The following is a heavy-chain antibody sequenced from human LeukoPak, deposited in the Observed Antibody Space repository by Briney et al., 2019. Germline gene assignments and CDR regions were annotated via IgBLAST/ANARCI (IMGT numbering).Heavy chain of an antibody. V-gene: IGHV3-7*03. J-gene: IGHJ4*02. Sequence: GGSLRLSCAASGFTFSTSWMSWVRQVPGKGLEWVANIKKDGSETYYVDSVKGRFSISRDNAKNSLYLQMNSLRVEDTAVYYCVRDSGWFHFDYWGQGILVTVSP. CDR3: VRDSGWFHFDY. CDR1: GFTFSTSW. CDR2: IKKDGSET. D-gene: IGHD6-19*01.